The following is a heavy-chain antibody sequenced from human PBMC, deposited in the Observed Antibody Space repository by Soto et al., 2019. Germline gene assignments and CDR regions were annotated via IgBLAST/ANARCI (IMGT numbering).Heavy chain of an antibody. D-gene: IGHD1-26*01. CDR3: ARDLIVGATPPHYFDY. CDR1: GYTFTSYG. V-gene: IGHV1-18*01. Sequence: QVQLVQSGAEVKKPGASVKVSCKASGYTFTSYGISWVRQAPGQGLEWMGWISAYNGNTNYAQKLQGRVTMTTDTDTSKAYVELRSLRSDDTAVYYCARDLIVGATPPHYFDYWGQGTLVTVSS. CDR2: ISAYNGNT. J-gene: IGHJ4*02.